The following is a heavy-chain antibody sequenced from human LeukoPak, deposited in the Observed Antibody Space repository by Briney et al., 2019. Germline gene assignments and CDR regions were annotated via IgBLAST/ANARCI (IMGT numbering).Heavy chain of an antibody. D-gene: IGHD1-1*01. Sequence: SETLSLTCTVSGGSISSSSYYWGWIRQPPGKGLEWIGSIYYSGSTNYNPSLKSRVTISVDTSKNQFSLKLSSVTAADTAVYYCARLGDWNDAHLDYWGQGTLVTVSS. J-gene: IGHJ4*02. CDR1: GGSISSSSYY. V-gene: IGHV4-39*07. CDR3: ARLGDWNDAHLDY. CDR2: IYYSGST.